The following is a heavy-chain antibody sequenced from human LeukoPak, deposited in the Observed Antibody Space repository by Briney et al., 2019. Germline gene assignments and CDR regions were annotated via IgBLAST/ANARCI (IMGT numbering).Heavy chain of an antibody. Sequence: GGSLRLSCAASGFTFSSYWMAWVRQAPGKGLEWVANINEDGSEKDYVDSVKGRCTISRDDAKNSLHLQMNTLRAEDTAVYYCVRDSEQSSSFAFDIWGKGTMVPVFS. CDR3: VRDSEQSSSFAFDI. CDR1: GFTFSSYW. D-gene: IGHD6-13*01. J-gene: IGHJ3*02. V-gene: IGHV3-7*01. CDR2: INEDGSEK.